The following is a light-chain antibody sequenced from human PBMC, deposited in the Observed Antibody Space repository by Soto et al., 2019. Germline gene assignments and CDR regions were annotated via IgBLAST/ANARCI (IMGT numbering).Light chain of an antibody. CDR3: EKYDSAPRT. Sequence: DIQMTQSPSSLSASIGDRITITCRASQDISNYLAWYQQKPGKVPNLLIYTASTLQSGVPSRFSGSGFGTDFTLTISSLQPEDVATDYCEKYDSAPRTFGQGTKVEIK. CDR2: TAS. CDR1: QDISNY. J-gene: IGKJ1*01. V-gene: IGKV1-27*01.